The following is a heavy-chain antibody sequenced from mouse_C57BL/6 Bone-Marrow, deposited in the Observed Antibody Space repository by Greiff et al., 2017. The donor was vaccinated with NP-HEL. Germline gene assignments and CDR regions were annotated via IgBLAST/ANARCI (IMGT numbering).Heavy chain of an antibody. CDR3: TVITTVVAYYFDY. J-gene: IGHJ2*01. CDR1: GFTFSNYW. CDR2: IRLKSDNYAT. Sequence: EVKLEESGGGLVQPGGSMKLSCVASGFTFSNYWMNWVRQSPEKGLEWVAQIRLKSDNYATHYAESVKGRFTISRDDSKSSVYLQMNNLRAEDTGIYYCTVITTVVAYYFDYWGQGTTLTVSS. V-gene: IGHV6-3*01. D-gene: IGHD1-1*01.